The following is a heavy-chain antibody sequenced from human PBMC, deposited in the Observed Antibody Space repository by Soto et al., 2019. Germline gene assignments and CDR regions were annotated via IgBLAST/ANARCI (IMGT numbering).Heavy chain of an antibody. CDR3: ATTVDDGQAPFDY. CDR2: ISGSGGST. Sequence: EVQLLESGGGLVQPGGSLRLSCAASGFTFSSYAMSWVRQAPGKGLEWVSAISGSGGSTYYADSVKGRFTISRDNSKHTTYLQMNSLRAEETAVYYCATTVDDGQAPFDYWGQGTLVTVSS. CDR1: GFTFSSYA. V-gene: IGHV3-23*01. J-gene: IGHJ4*02. D-gene: IGHD7-27*01.